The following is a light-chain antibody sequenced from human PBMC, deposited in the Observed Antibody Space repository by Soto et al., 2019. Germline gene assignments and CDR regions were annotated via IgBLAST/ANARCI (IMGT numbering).Light chain of an antibody. J-gene: IGKJ2*01. CDR1: QSVSDTF. CDR3: QQYGSSPRT. CDR2: GAS. Sequence: EIVLTQSPGTLSLSPGERVTLSCRASQSVSDTFLAWYQQKPGQAPRLLIYGASSWTTGIPERFSGSGSETDFTLTISRLEPEDFAVYYCQQYGSSPRTFGQGTKLEIK. V-gene: IGKV3-20*01.